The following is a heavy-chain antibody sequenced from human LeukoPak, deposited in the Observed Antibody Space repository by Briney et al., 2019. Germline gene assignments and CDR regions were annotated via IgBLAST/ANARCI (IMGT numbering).Heavy chain of an antibody. V-gene: IGHV3-21*01. Sequence: GGSLRLSCAASGFTFSSYSMNWVRQAPGKGLEWVSSISSSSSYIYYADSVKGRFTISRDNAKNSLYLQMNSLRAEDTAVYYCARDLTTVTKRVYWGQGTLVTVSS. CDR2: ISSSSSYI. CDR1: GFTFSSYS. D-gene: IGHD4-17*01. CDR3: ARDLTTVTKRVY. J-gene: IGHJ4*02.